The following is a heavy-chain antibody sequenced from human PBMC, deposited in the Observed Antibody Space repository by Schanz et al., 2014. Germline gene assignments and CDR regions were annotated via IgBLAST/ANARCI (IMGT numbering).Heavy chain of an antibody. Sequence: EVQLLDSGGGLVQPGGSLRLSCAAPGFTFSTYAMSWVRQAPGKGLEWVSAISGSGGSTYYADSVKGRFTISRDNSKNTLYLHMNSPRAEQTAVYNCAKDPSDGDHDYYFDHWGQGTLXTVSS. D-gene: IGHD3-16*01. CDR2: ISGSGGST. V-gene: IGHV3-23*01. CDR3: AKDPSDGDHDYYFDH. CDR1: GFTFSTYA. J-gene: IGHJ4*02.